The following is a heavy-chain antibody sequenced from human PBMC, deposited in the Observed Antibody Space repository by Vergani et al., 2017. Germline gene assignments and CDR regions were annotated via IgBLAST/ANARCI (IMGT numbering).Heavy chain of an antibody. D-gene: IGHD3-3*01. J-gene: IGHJ4*02. Sequence: EVQLVESGGGLVQPGGSLRLSCAASGFTFSSYWMSWVRQAPGKGLEWVANIKQDGSEKYYADSVKGRFTISRDNSKNTLYLQMNSLRAEDTAVYYCAREMRYDFWSGYLDYWGQGTLVTVSS. V-gene: IGHV3-7*01. CDR2: IKQDGSEK. CDR3: AREMRYDFWSGYLDY. CDR1: GFTFSSYW.